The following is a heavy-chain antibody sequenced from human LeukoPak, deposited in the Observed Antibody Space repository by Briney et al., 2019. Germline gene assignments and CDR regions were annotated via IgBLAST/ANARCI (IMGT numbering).Heavy chain of an antibody. V-gene: IGHV1-2*02. CDR2: INPNSGGT. J-gene: IGHJ5*02. CDR3: ARATSRIADEGWFDP. D-gene: IGHD6-13*01. CDR1: GYTFTGYY. Sequence: ASVKVSCKASGYTFTGYYMHWVRQAPGQGLEWMGWINPNSGGTNYAQKFQGRVTMTRDTSISTAYMELSRLRSDDTAVYYCARATSRIADEGWFDPWGQGTLVTVSS.